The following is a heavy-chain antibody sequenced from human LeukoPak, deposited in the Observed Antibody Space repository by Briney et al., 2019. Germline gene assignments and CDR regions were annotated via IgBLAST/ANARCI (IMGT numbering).Heavy chain of an antibody. Sequence: PSETLSLTCNVSGGSFISGIYYWGWVRQPPGKGLEWIASIYYRGSTYYNQSLKSRVTISVDTSKKQFSLKLSSVTAADTAVYYCARLVPMVRGVEPYYFDYWGQGTLVTVSS. CDR2: IYYRGST. V-gene: IGHV4-39*01. J-gene: IGHJ4*02. CDR1: GGSFISGIYY. CDR3: ARLVPMVRGVEPYYFDY. D-gene: IGHD3-10*01.